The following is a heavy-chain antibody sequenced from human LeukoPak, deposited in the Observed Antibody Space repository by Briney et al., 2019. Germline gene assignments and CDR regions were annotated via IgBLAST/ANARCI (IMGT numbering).Heavy chain of an antibody. D-gene: IGHD1-26*01. J-gene: IGHJ4*02. CDR3: ARVRSGSLDY. CDR2: MYSSGST. CDR1: KFTVSDNY. Sequence: GGSLRLSCAASKFTVSDNYMTWVRQAPGKGLEWVSVMYSSGSTYYADSVKDRFSISRNNFKNTVYVQMDSLRAEDTAVYYCARVRSGSLDYWGQGTLVTVSS. V-gene: IGHV3-66*01.